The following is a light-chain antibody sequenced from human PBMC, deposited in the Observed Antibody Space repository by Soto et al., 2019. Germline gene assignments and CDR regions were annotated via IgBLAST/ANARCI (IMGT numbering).Light chain of an antibody. CDR2: DVT. J-gene: IGLJ1*01. V-gene: IGLV2-14*03. CDR1: SSDIGAYNY. CDR3: FSYTSSGTYV. Sequence: QSVLTQPASVSGSPGQSITISCSGTSSDIGAYNYVSWYQQHPDKAPKLIIFDVTNRPSGVSGRFSGSKSGNTASLTISGLQAEDETDYYCFSYTSSGTYVFGTGTKVTVL.